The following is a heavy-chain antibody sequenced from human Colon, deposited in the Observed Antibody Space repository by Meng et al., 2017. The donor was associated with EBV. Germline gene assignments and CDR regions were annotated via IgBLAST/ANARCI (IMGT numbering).Heavy chain of an antibody. CDR1: GYTFTSYA. J-gene: IGHJ5*02. V-gene: IGHV1-18*01. D-gene: IGHD5-12*01. CDR2: ISAYNGNT. CDR3: ARNRPRGVATGANWFDP. Sequence: VQLVQSGSDLKKPGASVKVSCKASGYTFTSYAMNWVRQAPGQGLEWMGWISAYNGNTNYAQKLQGRVTMTTDTSTSTAYMELRSLRSDDTAVYYCARNRPRGVATGANWFDPWGQGTLVTVSS.